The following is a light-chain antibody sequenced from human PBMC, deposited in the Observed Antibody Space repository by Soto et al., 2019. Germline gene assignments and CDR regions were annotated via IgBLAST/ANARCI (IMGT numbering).Light chain of an antibody. Sequence: QSAVTQPASVSGSPGQSITISCTGTSSDVGGYNFVSWYQQHPGKAPKLLIYDVTNRPSGVSTRFSGSKSGNTASLTVSGLQSEDETDYYCTSFTATSTLIFGGGTKVTVL. CDR3: TSFTATSTLI. V-gene: IGLV2-14*03. J-gene: IGLJ2*01. CDR2: DVT. CDR1: SSDVGGYNF.